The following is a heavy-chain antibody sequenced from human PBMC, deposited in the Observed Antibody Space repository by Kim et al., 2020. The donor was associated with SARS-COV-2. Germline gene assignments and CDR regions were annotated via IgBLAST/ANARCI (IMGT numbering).Heavy chain of an antibody. CDR1: GFTFSSYS. V-gene: IGHV3-21*01. CDR2: ISSSSSYI. Sequence: GGSLRLSCAASGFTFSSYSMNWVRQAPGKGLEWVSSISSSSSYIYYADSVKGRFTISRDNAKNSLYLQMNSLRAEDTAVYYCARKEFGDTAFAYWGQGTLVTVSS. J-gene: IGHJ4*02. CDR3: ARKEFGDTAFAY. D-gene: IGHD3-10*01.